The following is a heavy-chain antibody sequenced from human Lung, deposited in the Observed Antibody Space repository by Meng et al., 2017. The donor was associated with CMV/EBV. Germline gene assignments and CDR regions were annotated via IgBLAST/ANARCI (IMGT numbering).Heavy chain of an antibody. D-gene: IGHD4-23*01. CDR2: IRHDVRGN. J-gene: IGHJ4*02. CDR3: AKDSPVLGSNTPYFDS. CDR1: GFTFSNYG. Sequence: GGSLRLXCVASGFTFSNYGMNWVRQVPGKGLEWVSFIRHDVRGNYYADSVKGRFTISRDNSKNTLYMQMNSLRPEDTAVYYCAKDSPVLGSNTPYFDSWGQGTXVTVSS. V-gene: IGHV3-30*02.